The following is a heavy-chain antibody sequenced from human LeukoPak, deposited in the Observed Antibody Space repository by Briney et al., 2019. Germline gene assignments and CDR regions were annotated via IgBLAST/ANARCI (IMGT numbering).Heavy chain of an antibody. V-gene: IGHV1-8*01. CDR2: MNPNSGNT. CDR1: GYTFTSYD. Sequence: AASVRXSCXASGYTFTSYDINWVRQATGQGREWMGWMNPNSGNTGYAQRFQGRVTMTRNTSISTAYMELSSLNSEDTAVYYCARGSVLVRGVIIRGVDYWGQGTLVTVSS. J-gene: IGHJ4*02. D-gene: IGHD3-10*01. CDR3: ARGSVLVRGVIIRGVDY.